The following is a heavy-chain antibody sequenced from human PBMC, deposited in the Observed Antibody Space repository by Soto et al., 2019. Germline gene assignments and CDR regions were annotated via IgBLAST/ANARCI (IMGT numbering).Heavy chain of an antibody. Sequence: ASETLSLTCAVYGGSFSGYYWSWIRQPPGKGLEWLGEINHSGITDYNPSLKSRITISIDTSKKQFPLKLNSVTAADTAVYYCAIGPRMWLAGGGYWGQGTQVTVSS. CDR1: GGSFSGYY. J-gene: IGHJ4*02. D-gene: IGHD6-19*01. CDR3: AIGPRMWLAGGGY. V-gene: IGHV4-34*01. CDR2: INHSGIT.